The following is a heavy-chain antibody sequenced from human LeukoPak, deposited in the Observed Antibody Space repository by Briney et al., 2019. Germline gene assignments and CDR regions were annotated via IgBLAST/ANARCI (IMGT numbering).Heavy chain of an antibody. Sequence: SVKVSCKASGGTFSSYAISWVRQAPGQGLEWMGRIIPILGIANYAQKFQGRVTITADKSTSTAYMELSSLRSEDTAVYYCANRLYCSSTSCYAWTYYYYYGMDVWGQGTTVTVSS. D-gene: IGHD2-2*01. CDR1: GGTFSSYA. CDR3: ANRLYCSSTSCYAWTYYYYYGMDV. CDR2: IIPILGIA. V-gene: IGHV1-69*04. J-gene: IGHJ6*02.